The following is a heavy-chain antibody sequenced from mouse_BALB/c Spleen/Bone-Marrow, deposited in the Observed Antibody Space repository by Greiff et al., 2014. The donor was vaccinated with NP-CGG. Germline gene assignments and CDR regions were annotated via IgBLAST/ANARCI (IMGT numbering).Heavy chain of an antibody. CDR2: INPSTGYT. Sequence: QVQLQQSGAELAKPGASVKMSCKASGYTFTSYWMHWVKQRPGQGLEWIGYINPSTGYTEYNQKFKDKATLTADKSSTTAYMQLSRLTSEDSAVYYCARYGGGYYDGFAYWDQGTLVTVSA. V-gene: IGHV1-7*01. D-gene: IGHD2-4*01. CDR1: GYTFTSYW. J-gene: IGHJ3*01. CDR3: ARYGGGYYDGFAY.